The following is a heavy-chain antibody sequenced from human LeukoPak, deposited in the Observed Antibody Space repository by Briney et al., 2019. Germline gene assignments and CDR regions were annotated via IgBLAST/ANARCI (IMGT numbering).Heavy chain of an antibody. D-gene: IGHD6-13*01. CDR3: ARWIAAAGPLAYYYYGMDV. Sequence: ASVKVSCKASGYTFTSYGISWVRQALGQGLEWMGWISAYNGNTNYAQKLQGRVTMTTDTSTSTAYMELRSLRSDDTAVYYCARWIAAAGPLAYYYYGMDVWGQGTTVTVSS. CDR1: GYTFTSYG. V-gene: IGHV1-18*01. CDR2: ISAYNGNT. J-gene: IGHJ6*02.